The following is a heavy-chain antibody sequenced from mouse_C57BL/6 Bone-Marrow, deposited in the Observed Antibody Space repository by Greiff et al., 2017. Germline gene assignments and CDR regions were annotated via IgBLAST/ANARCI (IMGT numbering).Heavy chain of an antibody. CDR2: IDPETGGT. CDR1: GYTFTDYE. Sequence: QVQLQQSGAELVRPGASVTLSCKASGYTFTDYEMHLVKQTPVHGLEWIGAIDPETGGTAYNQKFKGKAILTADKSSSTAYMELRSLTSEDSAVYYCTRTDYDWFAYWGQGTLVTVSA. D-gene: IGHD2-4*01. CDR3: TRTDYDWFAY. V-gene: IGHV1-15*01. J-gene: IGHJ3*01.